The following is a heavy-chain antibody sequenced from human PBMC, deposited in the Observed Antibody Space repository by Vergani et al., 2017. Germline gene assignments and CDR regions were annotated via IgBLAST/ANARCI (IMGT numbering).Heavy chain of an antibody. J-gene: IGHJ4*02. CDR2: IYYSGST. D-gene: IGHD3-16*02. V-gene: IGHV4-61*01. Sequence: QVQLQESGPGLVKPSETLSLTCTVSGGSVSSGSYYWSWIRQPPGKGLEWIGYIYYSGSTHYNPSLKSRVTISVDTSKNQFSLKLSSVTAADTAVYYCARDPVWGSYRYTDYWGQGTLVTVSS. CDR3: ARDPVWGSYRYTDY. CDR1: GGSVSSGSYY.